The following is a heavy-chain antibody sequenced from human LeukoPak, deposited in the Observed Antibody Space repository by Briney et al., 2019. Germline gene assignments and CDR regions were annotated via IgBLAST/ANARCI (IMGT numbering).Heavy chain of an antibody. CDR2: ISYDGSNK. J-gene: IGHJ4*02. Sequence: GGSLRLSCAASGFTFSTYSMNWVRQAPGKGLEWVAVISYDGSNKYYADSVKGRFTISRDNSKNTLYLEMNSLIPEDTALYYCAKPQEADLWVPDYWGQGTLVTVSS. D-gene: IGHD3-3*01. CDR3: AKPQEADLWVPDY. CDR1: GFTFSTYS. V-gene: IGHV3-30*18.